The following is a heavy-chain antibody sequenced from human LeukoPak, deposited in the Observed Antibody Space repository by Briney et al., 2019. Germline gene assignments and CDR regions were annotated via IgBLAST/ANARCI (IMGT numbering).Heavy chain of an antibody. CDR3: ARDRLPGYSSSWSFDY. J-gene: IGHJ4*02. CDR1: GYTFTSYG. D-gene: IGHD6-13*01. V-gene: IGHV1-18*01. Sequence: ASVKVSCTASGYTFTSYGISWVRQAPGQGLEWMGWISAYNGNTNYAQKLQGRVTMTTDTSTSTAYMELRSLRSDDTAVYYCARDRLPGYSSSWSFDYWGQGTLVTVSS. CDR2: ISAYNGNT.